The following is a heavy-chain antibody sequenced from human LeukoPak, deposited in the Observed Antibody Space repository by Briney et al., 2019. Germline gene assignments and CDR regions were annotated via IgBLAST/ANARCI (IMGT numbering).Heavy chain of an antibody. CDR1: GFTFSSYR. J-gene: IGHJ3*02. V-gene: IGHV3-21*01. CDR2: ISTSSDHM. CDR3: ARDIGRIYGSGSI. D-gene: IGHD3-10*01. Sequence: PGGSLRLSCAASGFTFSSYRMNWVRQAPGKGLEWVSSISTSSDHMYYADSVKGRFTISRDNAKNSLYLQMNSLRAEDTAVYYCARDIGRIYGSGSIWGQGTMVTVSS.